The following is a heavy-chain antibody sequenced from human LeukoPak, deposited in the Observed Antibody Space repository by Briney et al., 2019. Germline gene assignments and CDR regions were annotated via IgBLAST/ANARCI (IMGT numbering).Heavy chain of an antibody. Sequence: GGSLRLSCAASGFTVSSNYMSWVRQAPGKGLKWVSFIYSDGTTYYADSVKGRFTISRDNSKNILYLQMNNLRAQDTAVYYCARGIKARLAKEWEPGAYFDYWGQGALVTVSS. CDR1: GFTVSSNY. CDR2: IYSDGTT. V-gene: IGHV3-53*01. J-gene: IGHJ4*02. D-gene: IGHD1-26*01. CDR3: ARGIKARLAKEWEPGAYFDY.